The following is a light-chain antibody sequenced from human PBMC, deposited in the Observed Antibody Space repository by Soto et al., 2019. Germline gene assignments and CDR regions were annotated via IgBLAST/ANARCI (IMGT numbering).Light chain of an antibody. CDR2: KTS. J-gene: IGKJ4*01. V-gene: IGKV1-5*03. CDR1: QTISSW. Sequence: DIQITQSPSTWSASVVDIATIACRASQTISSWVAWYQQKPGKAPRLLIYKTSSLESGVPTRFSGSGSGTEFPLTISGLQPDDFASYYCQQYNTYFSLTFGGGTKVDIK. CDR3: QQYNTYFSLT.